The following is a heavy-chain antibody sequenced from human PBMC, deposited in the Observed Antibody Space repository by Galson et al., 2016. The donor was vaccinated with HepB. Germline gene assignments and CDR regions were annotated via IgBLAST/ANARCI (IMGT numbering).Heavy chain of an antibody. V-gene: IGHV1-69*06. CDR2: IIPIFGKA. J-gene: IGHJ5*02. Sequence: SVKVSCKASGGTFSSYAISWVRQAPGRGLEWMGGIIPIFGKAMYAQKFRGKVTISADISTSTAYMVPSSLRSEDTAVYYCARSNRWYNQYSWFDPWGQGTLVTVSS. D-gene: IGHD6-13*01. CDR1: GGTFSSYA. CDR3: ARSNRWYNQYSWFDP.